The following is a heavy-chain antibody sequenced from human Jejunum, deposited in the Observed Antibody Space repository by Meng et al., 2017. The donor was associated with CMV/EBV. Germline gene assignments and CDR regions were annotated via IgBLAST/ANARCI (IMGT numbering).Heavy chain of an antibody. CDR1: GYTFTRYP. CDR3: GTLKYTSGFYGPAY. V-gene: IGHV7-4-1*02. Sequence: VLQLRSGSEVKKPGASVKVSCKASGYTFTRYPMNWVRQAPGQGLEWMGWISTNTGNPTYAQGFTGRFVFSVDTSVSTAYLQISSLKAEDTAVYYCGTLKYTSGFYGPAYWGQGALVTVSS. J-gene: IGHJ4*02. CDR2: ISTNTGNP. D-gene: IGHD6-19*01.